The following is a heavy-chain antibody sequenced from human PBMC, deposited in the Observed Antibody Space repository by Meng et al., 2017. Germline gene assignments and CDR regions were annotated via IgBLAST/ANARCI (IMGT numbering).Heavy chain of an antibody. V-gene: IGHV3-33*01. CDR2: IWYDGSNK. CDR3: ASPGELLWFGELLGRGAFDI. CDR1: GFTFSSYG. Sequence: GESLKISCAASGFTFSSYGMHWVRQAPGKGLEWVAVIWYDGSNKYYADSVKGRFTISRDNSKNTLYLQMNSLRAEDTAVYYCASPGELLWFGELLGRGAFDIWGQGTMVTVSS. D-gene: IGHD3-10*01. J-gene: IGHJ3*02.